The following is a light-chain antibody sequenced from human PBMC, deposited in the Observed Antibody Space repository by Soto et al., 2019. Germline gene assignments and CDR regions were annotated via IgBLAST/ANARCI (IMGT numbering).Light chain of an antibody. V-gene: IGLV2-14*03. Sequence: QSALTQPASVSGSPGQSITISYTVGGYNYVSWYQHHPGKAPKVLIYDVSNRPSGVSNRFSGSKSGNTASLTISGLQAEDEADYYCSSYASSSTDKYVFGTGTKVTVL. CDR3: SSYASSSTDKYV. J-gene: IGLJ1*01. CDR2: DVS. CDR1: GGYNY.